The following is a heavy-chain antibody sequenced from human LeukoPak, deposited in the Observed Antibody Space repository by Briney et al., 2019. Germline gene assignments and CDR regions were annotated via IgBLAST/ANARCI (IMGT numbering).Heavy chain of an antibody. CDR1: GFTLSSYA. J-gene: IGHJ4*02. D-gene: IGHD2-2*01. V-gene: IGHV3-30*01. Sequence: PPGRCLRLSCSAYGFTLSSYAIHSVPQTPAKGLEWVEVISYEGRKKNYAQCVKGRFTISTDKSKNTLYLQMNSLRAEDTAVYYCARGVPNCSFDYWGQGTLVTVSS. CDR3: ARGVPNCSFDY. CDR2: ISYEGRKK.